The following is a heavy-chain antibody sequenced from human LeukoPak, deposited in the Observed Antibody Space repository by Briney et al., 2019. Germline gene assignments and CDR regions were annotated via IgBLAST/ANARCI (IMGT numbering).Heavy chain of an antibody. V-gene: IGHV3-23*01. D-gene: IGHD3-10*01. CDR1: GSTFSSYA. CDR2: ISGSGGST. J-gene: IGHJ4*02. Sequence: TGGSLRLSCAASGSTFSSYAMGWVRQAPGKGLESVSYISGSGGSTSYAHYVKGPFSISRDNSKNTLYMQMSSLRAEDTAVYYCAKVPLWFGESTLYFDYWGQGALGTVSS. CDR3: AKVPLWFGESTLYFDY.